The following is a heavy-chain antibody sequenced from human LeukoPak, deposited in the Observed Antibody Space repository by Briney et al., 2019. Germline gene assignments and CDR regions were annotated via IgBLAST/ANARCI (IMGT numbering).Heavy chain of an antibody. V-gene: IGHV1-69*13. J-gene: IGHJ4*02. CDR3: ARQITGTYDFDY. CDR1: GGTFSSYA. D-gene: IGHD1-20*01. CDR2: IIPIFGTA. Sequence: SVKVSCKASGGTFSSYAISWVRQAPGQGLEWMGGIIPIFGTANYAQKFLGRVTITADESTSTAYMELSSLRSEDTAVYYCARQITGTYDFDYWGQGTLVTVSS.